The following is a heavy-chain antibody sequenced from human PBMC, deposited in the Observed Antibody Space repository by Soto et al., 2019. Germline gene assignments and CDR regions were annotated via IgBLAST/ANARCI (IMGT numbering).Heavy chain of an antibody. CDR1: GFTFSSYS. V-gene: IGHV3-23*01. CDR3: SKWSGFGDA. CDR2: ISDSGGNT. D-gene: IGHD3-10*01. J-gene: IGHJ5*02. Sequence: GGSLRLSCAASGFTFSSYSMTWVRQAPGKGLEWVSGISDSGGNTWYADSVKGRFTISRDNSKNTLFLQMNSLRAEDTAVYFCSKWSGFGDAWGQGTLVTVPQ.